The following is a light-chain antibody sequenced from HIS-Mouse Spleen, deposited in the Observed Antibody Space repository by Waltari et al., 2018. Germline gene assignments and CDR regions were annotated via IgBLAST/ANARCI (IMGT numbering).Light chain of an antibody. Sequence: SYELTQPPSVSVSPGQTARITCSGAALPKTYASWYQQKSGPAPVLVIYEDSKRPSGTPERFSGSSSGTMATLTISGAQVEDEADYYCYSTDSSGNHRVFGGGTKLTVL. V-gene: IGLV3-10*01. CDR3: YSTDSSGNHRV. CDR1: ALPKTY. CDR2: EDS. J-gene: IGLJ2*01.